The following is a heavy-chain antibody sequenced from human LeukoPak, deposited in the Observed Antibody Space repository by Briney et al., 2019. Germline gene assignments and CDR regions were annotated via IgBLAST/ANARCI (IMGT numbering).Heavy chain of an antibody. CDR3: AKNYGSGSYYRDYYYMDV. Sequence: SETLSLTCTVSGGSIGSSSYYWGWIRQPPGKGLEWIGSIYYSGSTYYNPSLKSRVTISVDTSKNQFSLKLSSVTAADTAVYYCAKNYGSGSYYRDYYYMDVWGKGTTVTISS. D-gene: IGHD3-10*01. V-gene: IGHV4-39*01. J-gene: IGHJ6*03. CDR2: IYYSGST. CDR1: GGSIGSSSYY.